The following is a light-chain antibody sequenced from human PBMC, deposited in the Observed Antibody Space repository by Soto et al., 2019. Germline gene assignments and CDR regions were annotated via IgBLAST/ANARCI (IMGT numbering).Light chain of an antibody. J-gene: IGKJ4*01. V-gene: IGKV1D-12*01. Sequence: DMPQSPSPVSASVGAVVTITCRASQGINNYLAWFQQRPGKVPQRLIYGASSLQSGVPSRFSGSGSGTDFTLTISSLQPEDFATYYCQQANSFPRTFGGGTKVDIK. CDR2: GAS. CDR1: QGINNY. CDR3: QQANSFPRT.